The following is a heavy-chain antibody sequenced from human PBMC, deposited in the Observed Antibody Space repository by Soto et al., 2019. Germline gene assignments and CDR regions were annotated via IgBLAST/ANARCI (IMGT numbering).Heavy chain of an antibody. Sequence: QVQLVESGGGVVQPGRSLTLSCVVSGVTFRTYGIHWVRQAPRKGLEWVAVISYDGDYKSYADSVKGRFSISRDNSKNTVYLQLTSLGAEDTALYYCAKSDRGVFGVVMSPALDPLDVWGQGTMDAVSS. CDR3: AKSDRGVFGVVMSPALDPLDV. CDR1: GVTFRTYG. D-gene: IGHD3-3*01. J-gene: IGHJ3*01. V-gene: IGHV3-30*18. CDR2: ISYDGDYK.